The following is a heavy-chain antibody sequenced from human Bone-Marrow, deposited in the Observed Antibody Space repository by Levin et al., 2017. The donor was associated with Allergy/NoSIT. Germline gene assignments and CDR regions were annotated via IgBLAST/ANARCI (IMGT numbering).Heavy chain of an antibody. CDR2: IKSRTSGGTT. CDR1: GFTLSNAW. J-gene: IGHJ4*02. V-gene: IGHV3-15*01. Sequence: GESLKISCAASGFTLSNAWMNWVRQTPGKGLEWVGHIKSRTSGGTTDYSAPVKGRFTISRDDAISTLYLQMNSLRTEDTAVYYCSSDLNWNDNYWGQGTLVTVSS. CDR3: SSDLNWNDNY. D-gene: IGHD1-20*01.